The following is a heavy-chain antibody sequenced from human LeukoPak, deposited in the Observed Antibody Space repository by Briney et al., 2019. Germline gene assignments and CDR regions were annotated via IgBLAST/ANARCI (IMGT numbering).Heavy chain of an antibody. Sequence: GGSLRLSCAASGFTFSSYGMHWVRQAPGKGLEWVAVIWYDGSNKYYADSVKGRFTISRDSSKNTLYLQMNSLRAEDTAVYYCARDRAQLVQIFDYWGQGTLVTVSS. CDR3: ARDRAQLVQIFDY. CDR1: GFTFSSYG. J-gene: IGHJ4*02. V-gene: IGHV3-33*01. CDR2: IWYDGSNK. D-gene: IGHD6-13*01.